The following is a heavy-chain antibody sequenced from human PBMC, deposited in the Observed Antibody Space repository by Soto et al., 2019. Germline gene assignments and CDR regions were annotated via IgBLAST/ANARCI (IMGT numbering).Heavy chain of an antibody. CDR1: GFSLSTSGMC. CDR3: ARSPIAARRNWFDP. J-gene: IGHJ5*02. D-gene: IGHD6-6*01. CDR2: IDWDDDK. Sequence: GPTRTNPTQTLTLTCTFCGFSLSTSGMCVSWIRQPPGKALEWLALIDWDDDKYYSTSLKTRLTISKDTSKNQVVLTMTNMDPVDTATYYCARSPIAARRNWFDPWGQGTLVPSP. V-gene: IGHV2-70*01.